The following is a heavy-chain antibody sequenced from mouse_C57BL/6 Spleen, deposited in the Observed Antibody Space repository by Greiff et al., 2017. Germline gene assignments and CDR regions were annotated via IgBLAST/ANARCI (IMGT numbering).Heavy chain of an antibody. Sequence: EVHLVESGGGLVKPGGSLKLSCAASGFTFSSYAMSWVRQTPDKRLAWVATISDGGSYTYYPDNVKGRFTISRDKSKNHLYLQMSHLKSEDTAMYYCERGGYFDYWGQGTTLTVSS. J-gene: IGHJ2*01. CDR1: GFTFSSYA. V-gene: IGHV5-4*01. CDR3: ERGGYFDY. CDR2: ISDGGSYT.